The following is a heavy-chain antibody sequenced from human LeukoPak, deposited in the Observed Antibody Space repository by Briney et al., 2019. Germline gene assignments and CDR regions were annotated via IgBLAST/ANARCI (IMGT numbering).Heavy chain of an antibody. CDR2: IWYDGSNK. Sequence: PGGSLRLSCAASGFTFSSYGMHWVRQAPGKGLEWVAVIWYDGSNKYYADSVKGRFTISRDNSKNTLYLQMNSLRAEDTAVYYCARDRWPPGDYPLGSYYYYYYGMDVWGQGTTVTVSS. V-gene: IGHV3-33*08. J-gene: IGHJ6*02. CDR3: ARDRWPPGDYPLGSYYYYYYGMDV. D-gene: IGHD4-17*01. CDR1: GFTFSSYG.